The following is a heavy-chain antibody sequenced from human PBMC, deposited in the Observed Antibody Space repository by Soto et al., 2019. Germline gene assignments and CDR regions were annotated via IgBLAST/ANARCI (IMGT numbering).Heavy chain of an antibody. Sequence: EVQLLQSGGGLVQPGMSLRISCVASGFSFSSYAMSWVRQAPGKGLEWVASTSGSGGSAYYTDSVKGRFTIGRDNSKNTLHLEVSSLRAEDAAVYYCAKGGGLRNQLLYGYYFHGMDVWGQGTTVTVSS. D-gene: IGHD3-10*01. CDR2: TSGSGGSA. J-gene: IGHJ6*02. CDR1: GFSFSSYA. CDR3: AKGGGLRNQLLYGYYFHGMDV. V-gene: IGHV3-23*01.